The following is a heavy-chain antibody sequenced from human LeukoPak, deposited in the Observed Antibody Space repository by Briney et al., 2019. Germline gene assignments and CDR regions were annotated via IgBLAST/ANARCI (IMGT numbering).Heavy chain of an antibody. CDR2: INHSGST. D-gene: IGHD3-22*01. V-gene: IGHV4-34*01. CDR3: ARICDSSGYFSFDY. J-gene: IGHJ4*02. CDR1: GGSFSGYY. Sequence: SETLSLTCAVYGGSFSGYYWSWIRQPAGKGLEWIGEINHSGSTNYNPSLKSRVTISVDTSKNQFSLKLSSVTAADTAVYYCARICDSSGYFSFDYWGQGTLVTVSS.